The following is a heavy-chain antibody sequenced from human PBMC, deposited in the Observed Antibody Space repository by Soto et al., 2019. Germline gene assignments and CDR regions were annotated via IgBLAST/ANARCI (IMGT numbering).Heavy chain of an antibody. J-gene: IGHJ3*02. CDR2: ISGSGGST. CDR3: ANQKSELATAGAVDM. Sequence: GGSLRLSCAASGFTFSSYAMSWVRQAPGKGLEWVSAISGSGGSTYYADSVKGRFTIARDNSKNTLYLQMNSLRAEDRAVDYCANQKSELATAGAVDMWGQGTMVTVSS. CDR1: GFTFSSYA. D-gene: IGHD6-13*01. V-gene: IGHV3-23*01.